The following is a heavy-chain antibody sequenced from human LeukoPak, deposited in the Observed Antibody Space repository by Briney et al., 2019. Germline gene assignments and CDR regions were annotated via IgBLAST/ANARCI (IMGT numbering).Heavy chain of an antibody. CDR3: AAYYFDSSGYFVFDY. CDR2: IYYSGST. J-gene: IGHJ4*02. Sequence: SETLSLTCTVSGGSISSYYWSWIRQPPGEGLEWIGYIYYSGSTNYNPSLKSRVTILVDTSKNQSSLKLSSVTAADTAVYYCAAYYFDSSGYFVFDYWGQGTLVTVSS. V-gene: IGHV4-59*01. D-gene: IGHD3-22*01. CDR1: GGSISSYY.